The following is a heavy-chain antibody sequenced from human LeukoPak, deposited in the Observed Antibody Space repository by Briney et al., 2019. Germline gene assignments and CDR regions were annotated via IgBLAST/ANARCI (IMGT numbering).Heavy chain of an antibody. J-gene: IGHJ4*02. Sequence: SETLSLTCTVSGGSISSGSYYWDWIRQPPGKGLEWIGSLYYSGTTYYNPSLKSRVIISVDTSKNQVSLRLSSVTAADTAVYYCARRARDRGSYYSYWGQGTLVTVSS. V-gene: IGHV4-39*01. CDR2: LYYSGTT. CDR3: ARRARDRGSYYSY. D-gene: IGHD1-26*01. CDR1: GGSISSGSYY.